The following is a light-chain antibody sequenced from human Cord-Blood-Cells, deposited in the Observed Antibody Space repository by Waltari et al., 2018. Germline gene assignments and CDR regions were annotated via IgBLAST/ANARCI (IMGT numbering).Light chain of an antibody. CDR3: QQYNSYST. CDR1: KSISSW. Sequence: DIQMTQSPSPLSASVGDRVTITCRASKSISSWLAWYQQKTGEAPKLLIYDASSVESGVPSRCSGGGSGTEFTLTISSLHPDDFATYYCQQYNSYSTFGQGTKVEIK. J-gene: IGKJ1*01. V-gene: IGKV1-5*01. CDR2: DAS.